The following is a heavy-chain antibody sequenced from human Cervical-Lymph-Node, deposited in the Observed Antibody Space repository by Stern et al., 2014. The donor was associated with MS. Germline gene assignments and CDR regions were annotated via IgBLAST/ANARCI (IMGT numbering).Heavy chain of an antibody. J-gene: IGHJ2*01. Sequence: VQLEESGPGLVKPSETLSLTCTVSGGSIANYYWNWIRQPPGKGLEWIGYLYYPGSPNHTPPLKSRLTIQLDPPKTQSSRKLDSVTAADTAVYYCARQQQGRYYYFDLWGRGTLVTVSS. V-gene: IGHV4-59*08. D-gene: IGHD1-26*01. CDR2: LYYPGSP. CDR3: ARQQQGRYYYFDL. CDR1: GGSIANYY.